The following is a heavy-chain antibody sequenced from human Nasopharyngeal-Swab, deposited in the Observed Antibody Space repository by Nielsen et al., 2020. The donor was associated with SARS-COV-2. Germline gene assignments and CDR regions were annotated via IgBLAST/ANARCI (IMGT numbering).Heavy chain of an antibody. V-gene: IGHV3-48*03. CDR3: ARDLPPYGDYYMDV. D-gene: IGHD4-17*01. CDR2: ISSSGSTI. J-gene: IGHJ6*03. CDR1: GFTFRSYE. Sequence: GESLKISCAASGFTFRSYEMNWVRQAPGKGLEWVSYISSSGSTIYYADSVKGRFTISRDNAKNSLYLQMNSLRAEDTAVYYCARDLPPYGDYYMDVWGKGTTVTVSS.